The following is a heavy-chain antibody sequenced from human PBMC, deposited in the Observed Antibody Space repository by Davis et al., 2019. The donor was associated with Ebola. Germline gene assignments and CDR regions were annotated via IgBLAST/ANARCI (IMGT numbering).Heavy chain of an antibody. V-gene: IGHV3-13*01. CDR2: IKTAGDT. CDR1: GFTFSTYD. J-gene: IGHJ4*02. CDR3: AKDHQSGYSYGTTNDY. D-gene: IGHD5-18*01. Sequence: PGGSLRLSCAASGFTFSTYDMHWVRQAPGKGLEWVSGIKTAGDTYYPGSVKGRFTISRENAKNTLYLQMNSLRAEDTAVYYCAKDHQSGYSYGTTNDYWGQGTLVTVSS.